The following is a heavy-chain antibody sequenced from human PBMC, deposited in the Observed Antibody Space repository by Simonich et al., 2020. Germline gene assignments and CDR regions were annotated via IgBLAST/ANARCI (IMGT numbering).Heavy chain of an antibody. Sequence: VQLVQSGAEVKKPGASVKVSCKASGYTFTGYYMHWVRKAHEQGLEWMGWRNTNRGGTTNAQKFQGRVTMTRDTSIRTDYMELSRLRSDDTAVYYCARDSLSIAARPKNYMDVWGKGTTVTVSS. D-gene: IGHD6-6*01. J-gene: IGHJ6*03. CDR3: ARDSLSIAARPKNYMDV. CDR2: RNTNRGGT. CDR1: GYTFTGYY. V-gene: IGHV1-2*02.